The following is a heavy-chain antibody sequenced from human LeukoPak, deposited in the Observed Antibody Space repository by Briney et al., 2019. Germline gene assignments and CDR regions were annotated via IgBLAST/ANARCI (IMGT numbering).Heavy chain of an antibody. Sequence: ASVKVSCKASGYTFTNYYMHWVRQAPGQRLEWMGWINAGNGNTKYSQKFQGRVTITRDTSASTAYMELSSLRSEDTAVYYCARNYGDYPNWFDPWGQGTLVTVSS. J-gene: IGHJ5*02. D-gene: IGHD4-17*01. CDR3: ARNYGDYPNWFDP. CDR1: GYTFTNYY. V-gene: IGHV1-3*01. CDR2: INAGNGNT.